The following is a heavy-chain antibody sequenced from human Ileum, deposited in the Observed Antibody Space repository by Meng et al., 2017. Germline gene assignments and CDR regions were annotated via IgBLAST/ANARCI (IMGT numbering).Heavy chain of an antibody. CDR1: GFTFDDYG. CDR3: ARGPPAYSSTWYGGEFDS. D-gene: IGHD6-13*01. CDR2: ITWNGGST. J-gene: IGHJ4*02. Sequence: GGSLRLSCAASGFTFDDYGMSWVRQAPGKGLEWVSGITWNGGSTGYGDSVKGRFTISRDNAKNSLYLQMNSLRAEDTALYYCARGPPAYSSTWYGGEFDSWGQGTLVTVSS. V-gene: IGHV3-20*04.